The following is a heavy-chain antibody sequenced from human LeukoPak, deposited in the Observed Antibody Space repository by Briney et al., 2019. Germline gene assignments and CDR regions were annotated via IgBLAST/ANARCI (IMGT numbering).Heavy chain of an antibody. Sequence: SETLSLTCTVSGGSISSSSYYWGWIRQPPGKGLEWIGSIYYSGSTYYNPSLKSRVTISVGTSKNQFSLKLSSVTAADTAVYYCALAYCGGDCYWPNYFDYWGQGTLVTVSS. CDR2: IYYSGST. V-gene: IGHV4-39*01. D-gene: IGHD2-21*02. CDR3: ALAYCGGDCYWPNYFDY. CDR1: GGSISSSSYY. J-gene: IGHJ4*02.